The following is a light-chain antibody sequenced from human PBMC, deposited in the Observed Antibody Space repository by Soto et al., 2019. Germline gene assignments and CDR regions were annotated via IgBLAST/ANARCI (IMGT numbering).Light chain of an antibody. J-gene: IGKJ1*01. CDR3: MQALQTPRT. Sequence: DIVMTQSPLSLTVTPGEPASISCRSSQSLLHSNGYNYLDWYLQKPGQSPQLLIYLGFNRASGVPDRFSGSGSGTDFTLKISRVEAEDVGVYYCMQALQTPRTFGQATKVEIK. CDR2: LGF. CDR1: QSLLHSNGYNY. V-gene: IGKV2-28*01.